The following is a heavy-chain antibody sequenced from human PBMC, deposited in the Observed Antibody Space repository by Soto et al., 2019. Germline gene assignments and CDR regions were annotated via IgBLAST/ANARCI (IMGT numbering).Heavy chain of an antibody. CDR3: ARDKRYASYYYYGMDV. CDR2: INPNSGGT. Sequence: ASVKVSCKASGYTFTSYYMHWVRQAPGQGLEWMGWINPNSGGTNYAQKFQGWVTMARDTSISTAYMELSRLRSDDTAVYYCARDKRYASYYYYGMDVWGQGTTVTVSS. V-gene: IGHV1-2*04. CDR1: GYTFTSYY. J-gene: IGHJ6*02. D-gene: IGHD1-1*01.